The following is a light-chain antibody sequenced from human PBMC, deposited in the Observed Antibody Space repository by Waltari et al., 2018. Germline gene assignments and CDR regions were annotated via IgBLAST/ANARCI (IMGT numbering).Light chain of an antibody. Sequence: QSALTQPASVSGSPGQSITLSCTGTSSDVGRFKYVPWYQQHPGKTPKLMIYEVSNRPSGVSNRFSGSKSGNTASLTISGLQAEDEADYYCSSYADNYFYVFGTGTKVTVL. J-gene: IGLJ1*01. V-gene: IGLV2-14*01. CDR2: EVS. CDR1: SSDVGRFKY. CDR3: SSYADNYFYV.